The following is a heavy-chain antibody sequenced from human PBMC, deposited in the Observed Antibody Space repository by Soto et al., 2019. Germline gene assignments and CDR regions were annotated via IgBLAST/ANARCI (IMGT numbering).Heavy chain of an antibody. CDR1: GGSVSSRSHF. CDR2: IFYSGST. Sequence: QVQLQESGPGLVKPSETLSVTCTVSGGSVSSRSHFWSWIRQPPGGGLQWIGYIFYSGSTNYNPSVKSRATLSVDTSRNQFSLRLPSVTAADTAFYYCARYDAESGSNKIDPWGQGTLVTVSS. J-gene: IGHJ5*02. V-gene: IGHV4-61*01. CDR3: ARYDAESGSNKIDP. D-gene: IGHD5-12*01.